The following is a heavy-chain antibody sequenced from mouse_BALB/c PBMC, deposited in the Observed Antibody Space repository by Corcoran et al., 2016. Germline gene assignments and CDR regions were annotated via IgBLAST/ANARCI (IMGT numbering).Heavy chain of an antibody. CDR1: GYSITRGYY. CDR3: ASIYDGYAMDY. CDR2: ISYDGSN. J-gene: IGHJ4*01. V-gene: IGHV3-6*02. Sequence: DAQVQESGSGLFKPSQSLSLTCSVTGYSITRGYYWNWIRQFPGNKLERMGYISYDGSNNYNPSLQNRISKTSDTSKNLFFLKLNSVTTEDTATYYCASIYDGYAMDYWGQGPSVTVS. D-gene: IGHD2-3*01.